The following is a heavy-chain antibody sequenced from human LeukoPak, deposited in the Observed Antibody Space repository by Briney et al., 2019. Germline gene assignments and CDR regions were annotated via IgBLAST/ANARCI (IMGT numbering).Heavy chain of an antibody. D-gene: IGHD2-2*01. V-gene: IGHV3-23*01. CDR1: GFTFRTYA. CDR2: ISGSGDST. CDR3: AKDVGYCSTTSCYYFDY. J-gene: IGHJ4*02. Sequence: GGSLRLSCAASGFTFRTYAMSWVRQAPGKGLEWVSAISGSGDSTYYANSVKGRFTISRDNSKNSLYLQMNSPRAEDTAVYYCAKDVGYCSTTSCYYFDYWGQGTLVTVSS.